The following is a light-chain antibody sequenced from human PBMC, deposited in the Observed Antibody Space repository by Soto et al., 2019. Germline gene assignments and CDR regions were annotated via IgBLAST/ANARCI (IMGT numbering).Light chain of an antibody. CDR3: SSYRSSSTDV. CDR1: SSDVGGYNS. V-gene: IGLV2-14*01. CDR2: EVS. Sequence: QSVLTQPASVSGSPGQSITISCTGTSSDVGGYNSVSWYQQHPRKAPKLMIYEVSNRPSGVSNRFSGSKSVNTASLTSSGLQAEDEADYCCSSYRSSSTDVFGTGTKLTVL. J-gene: IGLJ1*01.